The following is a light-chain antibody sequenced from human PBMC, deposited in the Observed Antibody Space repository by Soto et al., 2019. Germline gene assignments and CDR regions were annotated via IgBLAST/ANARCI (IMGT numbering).Light chain of an antibody. V-gene: IGKV3-20*01. Sequence: ELVLTQSPGTLSLSPGERVTLSCRASQSVSSNYLAWYQQRPGQAPRLLIYAASSRATGIPERFSGSGSGTDFTLTISRLEPEDFAVYYCQQYGSSRTFGQGTKVEIK. CDR2: AAS. CDR3: QQYGSSRT. J-gene: IGKJ1*01. CDR1: QSVSSNY.